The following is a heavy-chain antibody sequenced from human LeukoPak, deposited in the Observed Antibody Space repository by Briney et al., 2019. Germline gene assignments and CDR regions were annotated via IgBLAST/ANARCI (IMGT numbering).Heavy chain of an antibody. Sequence: PGGSLRLSCAASGFTVSSSYMSWVRQAPGKGLEWVSVFYSGGKTYYTDSVKGRFTISRDNARNSLYLEMNSLRAEDTAVYYCARDYWRSIDHWGQGTLVTVSS. CDR2: FYSGGKT. J-gene: IGHJ4*02. CDR3: ARDYWRSIDH. V-gene: IGHV3-53*01. CDR1: GFTVSSSY. D-gene: IGHD1-1*01.